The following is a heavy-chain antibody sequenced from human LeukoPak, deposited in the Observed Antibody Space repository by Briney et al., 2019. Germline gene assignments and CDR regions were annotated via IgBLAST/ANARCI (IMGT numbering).Heavy chain of an antibody. V-gene: IGHV3-21*01. J-gene: IGHJ4*02. Sequence: GGSLRLSCAASGFTFSSYSMNWVRQAPGKGLEWVSSISSSSSYIYYADSVKGRFTISRDNAKNSLYLQMNSLRAEDTAVYYCARQTYYDFWSGYYIGGTSYYFDYWGQGTLVTVSS. CDR3: ARQTYYDFWSGYYIGGTSYYFDY. D-gene: IGHD3-3*01. CDR1: GFTFSSYS. CDR2: ISSSSSYI.